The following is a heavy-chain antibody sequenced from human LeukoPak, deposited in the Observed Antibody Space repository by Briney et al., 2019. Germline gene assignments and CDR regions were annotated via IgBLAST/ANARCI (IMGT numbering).Heavy chain of an antibody. D-gene: IGHD6-19*01. CDR2: IYYSGST. Sequence: SETLSLTCTVSGGSISSYYWSWIRQPPGKGLEWIGYIYYSGSTNYNPSLKSRVTISVDTSKNQFSLKLSSVTAADTAVYYCARRGRYSSGWWFDYWGQGTLVTVSS. CDR3: ARRGRYSSGWWFDY. J-gene: IGHJ4*02. CDR1: GGSISSYY. V-gene: IGHV4-59*08.